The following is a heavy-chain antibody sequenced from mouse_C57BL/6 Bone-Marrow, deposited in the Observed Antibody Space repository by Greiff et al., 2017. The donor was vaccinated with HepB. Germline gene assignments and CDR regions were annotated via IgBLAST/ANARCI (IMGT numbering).Heavy chain of an antibody. CDR2: INPGSGGT. CDR3: ARTYYGNYVRFAY. CDR1: GYAFTNYL. Sequence: VQLQQSGAELVRPGTSVKVSCKASGYAFTNYLIEWVKQRPGQGLEWIGVINPGSGGTNYNEKFKGKATLTADKSSSTAYMQLSSLTSEDSAVYFCARTYYGNYVRFAYWGQGTLVTVSA. D-gene: IGHD2-10*01. J-gene: IGHJ3*01. V-gene: IGHV1-54*01.